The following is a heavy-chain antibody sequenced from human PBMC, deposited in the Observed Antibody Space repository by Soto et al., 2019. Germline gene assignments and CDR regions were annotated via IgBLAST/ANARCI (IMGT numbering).Heavy chain of an antibody. J-gene: IGHJ4*02. Sequence: LSLTCTVSGGSISSYYWSWIRQPPGKGLEWIGYIYYSGSTNYNPSLKSRVTISVDTSKNQFSLKLSSVTAADTAVYYCAREEGYSSGFDWGQGTLVTVSS. D-gene: IGHD6-19*01. CDR2: IYYSGST. V-gene: IGHV4-59*01. CDR3: AREEGYSSGFD. CDR1: GGSISSYY.